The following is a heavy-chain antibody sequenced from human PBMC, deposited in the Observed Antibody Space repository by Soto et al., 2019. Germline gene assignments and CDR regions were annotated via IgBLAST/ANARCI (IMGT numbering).Heavy chain of an antibody. Sequence: ASVKVTCTASCYTYTIYGISWVRQAPGQGLEWMGWISAYNGNTNYAQKLQGRVTMTTDTSTSTAYMELRSLRSDDTAVYYCARGKCTNGVCYSVYWFDPWGQGTLVTSPQ. CDR2: ISAYNGNT. V-gene: IGHV1-18*01. J-gene: IGHJ5*02. CDR1: CYTYTIYG. CDR3: ARGKCTNGVCYSVYWFDP. D-gene: IGHD2-8*01.